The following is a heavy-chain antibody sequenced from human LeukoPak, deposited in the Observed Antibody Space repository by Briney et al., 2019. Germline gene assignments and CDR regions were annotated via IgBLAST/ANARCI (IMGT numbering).Heavy chain of an antibody. CDR3: ATGAVTTHDY. CDR2: IYYSGST. V-gene: IGHV4-59*08. J-gene: IGHJ4*02. D-gene: IGHD1/OR15-1a*01. Sequence: SETLSLTCTVSGRSISSYYWSWIRQPPGRGLERIGYIYYSGSTNYNPSLKSRVTISVDTSKNQFSLKLSSVTAADTAVYYCATGAVTTHDYRGQGTLVTVSS. CDR1: GRSISSYY.